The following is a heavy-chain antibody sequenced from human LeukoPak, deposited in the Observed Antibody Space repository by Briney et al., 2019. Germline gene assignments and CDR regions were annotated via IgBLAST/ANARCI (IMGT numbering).Heavy chain of an antibody. CDR2: IYNRGTT. Sequence: PSETLSLTCTVSAASISSYYWSWIRQPPGKGLEWIGYIYNRGTTNYNPSLKSRVTISVDTSKNQFSLKLNSVTAADTGVFYCARGRACTSTSCYAPNYYYYYGMDVWGQGTTVTVSS. CDR1: AASISSYY. CDR3: ARGRACTSTSCYAPNYYYYYGMDV. J-gene: IGHJ6*02. V-gene: IGHV4-59*12. D-gene: IGHD2-2*01.